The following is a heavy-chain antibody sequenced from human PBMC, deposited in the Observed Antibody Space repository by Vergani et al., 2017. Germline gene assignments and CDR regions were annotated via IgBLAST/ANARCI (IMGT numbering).Heavy chain of an antibody. D-gene: IGHD1-1*01. CDR1: EYSFGNYW. V-gene: IGHV5-51*01. Sequence: EVELVQSGPEMRKPGESLKISCKGSEYSFGNYWIGWVRQMPGKGLEWMGIIYPADSDNRYSPSFQGQVTISADKSISTSFLQWDSMKSSDTALSYCARHTTYTDSWGQGTLVTVSS. CDR2: IYPADSDN. CDR3: ARHTTYTDS. J-gene: IGHJ4*02.